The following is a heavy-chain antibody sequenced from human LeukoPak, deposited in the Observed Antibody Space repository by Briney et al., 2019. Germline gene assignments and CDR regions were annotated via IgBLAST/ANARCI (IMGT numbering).Heavy chain of an antibody. D-gene: IGHD1-26*01. CDR3: ARDEGSGSFDY. CDR1: GGTFSSYA. J-gene: IGHJ4*02. Sequence: GASVKVSCKASGGTFSSYAISGVRQAPGQGLEWMGGIIPIFGTANYAQKFQGRVTITADESTSTAYMELSSLRSEDTAVYYCARDEGSGSFDYWGQGTLVTVSS. V-gene: IGHV1-69*13. CDR2: IIPIFGTA.